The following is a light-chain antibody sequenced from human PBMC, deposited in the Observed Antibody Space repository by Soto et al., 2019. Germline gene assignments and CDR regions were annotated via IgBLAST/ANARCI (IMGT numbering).Light chain of an antibody. J-gene: IGLJ1*01. CDR3: SSYTSSTTLPFV. V-gene: IGLV2-14*02. Sequence: QSALTQPASVSGSPGQSITISCTGTSSDVVNDLLVSWYQQQPGKAPKLMIYEGTKRPAGVSDRFSGSKSGNTASLTISGLQAEDEAEYYCSSYTSSTTLPFVFGTGTKLTVL. CDR2: EGT. CDR1: SSDVVNDLL.